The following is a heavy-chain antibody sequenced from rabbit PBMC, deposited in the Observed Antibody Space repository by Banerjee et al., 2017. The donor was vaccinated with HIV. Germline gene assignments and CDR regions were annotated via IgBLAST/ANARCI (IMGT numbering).Heavy chain of an antibody. CDR2: IYTGSSVTT. CDR1: GFDFSSGYD. J-gene: IGHJ3*01. Sequence: QEQLEESGGDLVKPEGSLTLTCTASGFDFSSGYDMCWARQAPGKGLEWIACIYTGSSVTTYYASWAKGRFTISKTSSTTVTLQMTSLTAADTATYFCARDPTTSGGWFYDLWGQGTLVTVS. D-gene: IGHD1-1*01. CDR3: ARDPTTSGGWFYDL. V-gene: IGHV1S45*01.